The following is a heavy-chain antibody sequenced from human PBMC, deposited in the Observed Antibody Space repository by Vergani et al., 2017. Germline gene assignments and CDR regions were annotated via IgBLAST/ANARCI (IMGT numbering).Heavy chain of an antibody. CDR1: GYTFTSYY. Sequence: QVQLVQSGAEVKKPGASVKVSCKASGYTFTSYYMHWVRQAPGQGLEWMGIINPSGGSTSYAQKFQGRVTITRDTSTSTVYMELSILRSEDTAVYYCARERDCYDSSGYYLKYNWFDPWGQGTLVTVSS. J-gene: IGHJ5*02. CDR3: ARERDCYDSSGYYLKYNWFDP. CDR2: INPSGGST. D-gene: IGHD3-22*01. V-gene: IGHV1-46*03.